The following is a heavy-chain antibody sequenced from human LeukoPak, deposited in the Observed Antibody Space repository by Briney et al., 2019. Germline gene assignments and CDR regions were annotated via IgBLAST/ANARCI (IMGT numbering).Heavy chain of an antibody. CDR1: GGSISSYY. J-gene: IGHJ3*02. V-gene: IGHV4-4*07. Sequence: SETLSLTCTVSGGSISSYYWSWIRQPAGKGLEWIGRMYTRGTTNYNPSLKSRVTMSADTSKNQLSLRLSSVTAADTAVYYCARVTRRLDGFDIWGQGTMVTVSS. D-gene: IGHD5-24*01. CDR2: MYTRGTT. CDR3: ARVTRRLDGFDI.